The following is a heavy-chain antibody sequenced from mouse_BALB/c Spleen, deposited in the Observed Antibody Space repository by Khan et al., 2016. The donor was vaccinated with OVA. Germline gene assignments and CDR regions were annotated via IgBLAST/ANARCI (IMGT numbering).Heavy chain of an antibody. CDR3: ARGGYGSPFAY. V-gene: IGHV1S127*01. J-gene: IGHJ3*01. D-gene: IGHD1-1*01. CDR1: GYTFTSFW. CDR2: IDPSKSET. Sequence: QVQLQQSGPELVRPGASVKMSCKASGYTFTSFWIHWVKQRPGQGLEWIGMIDPSKSETRLNQKFKDKATLNVDKSSNTAYRQLSSLTSEDSAVYYGARGGYGSPFAYWGQGTLDTVSA.